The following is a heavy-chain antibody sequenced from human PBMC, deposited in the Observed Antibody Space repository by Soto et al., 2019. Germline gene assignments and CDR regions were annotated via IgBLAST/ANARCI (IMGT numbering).Heavy chain of an antibody. CDR2: IWYDGSNK. CDR1: GFTFSSYG. Sequence: QVQLVESGGGVVQPGRSLRLSCAASGFTFSSYGMHWVRQAPGKGLEWVAVIWYDGSNKYYADSVNGRFTISRDNSKNTLYLQMNSLRAEDTAVYYCARDGLAYCGGDCYSNLDYWGQGTLVTVSS. CDR3: ARDGLAYCGGDCYSNLDY. V-gene: IGHV3-33*01. J-gene: IGHJ4*02. D-gene: IGHD2-21*02.